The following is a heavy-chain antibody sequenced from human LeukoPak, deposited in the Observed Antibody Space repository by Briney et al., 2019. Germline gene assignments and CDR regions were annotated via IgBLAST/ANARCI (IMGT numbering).Heavy chain of an antibody. Sequence: AESLKISCRGSGYSFTTYWIGWVRQLPGKGLEWMGIIYPGDSDTIYSPSFQGQVTMSADKSINTAYLQWSSLKASDTAMYYCARRQGCSSTSCPPDYWGQGTLVTVT. V-gene: IGHV5-51*01. J-gene: IGHJ4*02. CDR3: ARRQGCSSTSCPPDY. CDR2: IYPGDSDT. CDR1: GYSFTTYW. D-gene: IGHD2-2*01.